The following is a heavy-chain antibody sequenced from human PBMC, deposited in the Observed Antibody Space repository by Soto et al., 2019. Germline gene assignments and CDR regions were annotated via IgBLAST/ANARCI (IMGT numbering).Heavy chain of an antibody. CDR3: ATAPLVGATFRWFDP. D-gene: IGHD1-26*01. CDR2: FDPEDGET. V-gene: IGHV1-24*01. CDR1: GYTLTELS. Sequence: GASVKVSCKVSGYTLTELSMHWVRQAPGKGLEWMGGFDPEDGETIYAQKFQGRVTMTEDTSTDTAYMELSSLRSEDTAVYYCATAPLVGATFRWFDPWGQGTLVTVSS. J-gene: IGHJ5*02.